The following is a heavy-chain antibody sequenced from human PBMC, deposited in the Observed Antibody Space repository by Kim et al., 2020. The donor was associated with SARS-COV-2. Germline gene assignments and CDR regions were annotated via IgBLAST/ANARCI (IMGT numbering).Heavy chain of an antibody. CDR1: GFRFSDYY. Sequence: GGSLRLSCVASGFRFSDYYMSWIRQAPGKGLEWVSYMSSSGDTIPYGDSVRGRFTISRDNARNSLYLQLSSLRAEDTAVYYCARYYDTNGYTYYFDYWC. CDR2: MSSSGDTI. D-gene: IGHD3-22*01. V-gene: IGHV3-11*01. J-gene: IGHJ4*01. CDR3: ARYYDTNGYTYYFDY.